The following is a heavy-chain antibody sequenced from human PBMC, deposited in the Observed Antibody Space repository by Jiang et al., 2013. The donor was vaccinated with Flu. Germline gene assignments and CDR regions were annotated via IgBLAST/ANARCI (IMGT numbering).Heavy chain of an antibody. Sequence: GAEVKKPGESLKISCKGSGYSFTSYWIGWVRQMPGKGLEWMGIIYPGDSDTRYSPSFQGQVTISADKSISTAYLQWSSLKASDTAMYYCARSERWLLIPDYGMDVWGQGPRSPSP. CDR1: GYSFTSYW. J-gene: IGHJ6*02. D-gene: IGHD5-24*01. V-gene: IGHV5-51*01. CDR2: IYPGDSDT. CDR3: ARSERWLLIPDYGMDV.